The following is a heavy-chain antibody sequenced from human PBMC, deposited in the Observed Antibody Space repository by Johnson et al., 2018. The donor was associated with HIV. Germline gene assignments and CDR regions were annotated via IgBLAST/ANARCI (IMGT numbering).Heavy chain of an antibody. V-gene: IGHV3-15*01. Sequence: VQLVESGGGLVQPGGSLRLSCAASGFTVSSNYMSWVRQAPGKGLEWLGRIKSKTDGGTIDYAAPVKDRLTISRDDSRNTLYLQMNSLRAEDTAVYYCARARYDYVWGSYRFDAFDIWGQGTMVTVSS. CDR3: ARARYDYVWGSYRFDAFDI. CDR1: GFTVSSNY. D-gene: IGHD3-16*02. CDR2: IKSKTDGGTI. J-gene: IGHJ3*02.